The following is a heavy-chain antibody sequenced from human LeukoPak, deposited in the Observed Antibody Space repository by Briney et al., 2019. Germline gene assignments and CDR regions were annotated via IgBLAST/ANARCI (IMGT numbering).Heavy chain of an antibody. CDR2: IYYSGST. Sequence: PSETLSLTCTVSGGSISSYYWSWIRQPPGKGLEWIGYIYYSGSTNYNPSLKSRVTISVDTSKNQFSLKLSSVTAADTAVYYCARSDTAMVPFDYWGQGTLVTVSS. CDR3: ARSDTAMVPFDY. J-gene: IGHJ4*02. CDR1: GGSISSYY. D-gene: IGHD5-18*01. V-gene: IGHV4-59*01.